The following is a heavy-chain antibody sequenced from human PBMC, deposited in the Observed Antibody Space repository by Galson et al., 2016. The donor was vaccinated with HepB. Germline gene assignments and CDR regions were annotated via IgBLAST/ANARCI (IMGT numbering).Heavy chain of an antibody. CDR1: GFTFGSYG. Sequence: SLRLSCAASGFTFGSYGMHWVRQAPGEGLEWVAVISYVGSRQYYADSVRGRFTISRDNSKNTLFLQMNSLTVEDTAVYYCAKEASEYYSDGICFYYGMDVWGRGTTVTVSS. CDR3: AKEASEYYSDGICFYYGMDV. CDR2: ISYVGSRQ. D-gene: IGHD2-15*01. V-gene: IGHV3-30*18. J-gene: IGHJ6*02.